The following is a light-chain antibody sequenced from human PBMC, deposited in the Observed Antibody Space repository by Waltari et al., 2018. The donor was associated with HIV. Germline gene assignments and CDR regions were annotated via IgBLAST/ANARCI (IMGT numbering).Light chain of an antibody. CDR2: NGS. CDR1: SSDVGAYNY. V-gene: IGLV2-11*01. CDR3: SSYAGTSNFVL. Sequence: QSALTQPRSVSESPGQSVTISCTGTSSDVGAYNYVSCYQQHPGRAPKFIIYNGSERPSGVPDRFSGSKSGNTASLTISGLQAEDEADYYCSSYAGTSNFVLFGGGTKLTVL. J-gene: IGLJ2*01.